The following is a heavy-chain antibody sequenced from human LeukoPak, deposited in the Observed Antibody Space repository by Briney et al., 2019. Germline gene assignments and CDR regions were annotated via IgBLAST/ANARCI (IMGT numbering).Heavy chain of an antibody. CDR2: IHPTEGG. J-gene: IGHJ4*02. Sequence: SETLSLTCAVFGGSFRGYYLTWIRQSPGKGLEWVGEIHPTEGGHYNPSLESRVTMSVDTSKTQFSLRMNSVTAADTAVYFCARGTDAYKLGHIWGQGSLVTVSS. CDR1: GGSFRGYY. V-gene: IGHV4-34*01. D-gene: IGHD5-24*01. CDR3: ARGTDAYKLGHI.